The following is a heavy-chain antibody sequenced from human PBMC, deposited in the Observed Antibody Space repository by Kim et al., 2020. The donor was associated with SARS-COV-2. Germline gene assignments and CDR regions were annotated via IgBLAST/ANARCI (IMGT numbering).Heavy chain of an antibody. J-gene: IGHJ5*02. CDR1: GYTFTSYA. Sequence: ASVKVSCKASGYTFTSYAMHWVRQAPGQRLEWMGWINAGNGNTKYSQKFQGRVTITRDTSASTAYMELSSLRSEDTAVYYCASQNYDFWSGYYRFDPWGQGTLVTVSS. CDR3: ASQNYDFWSGYYRFDP. CDR2: INAGNGNT. V-gene: IGHV1-3*01. D-gene: IGHD3-3*01.